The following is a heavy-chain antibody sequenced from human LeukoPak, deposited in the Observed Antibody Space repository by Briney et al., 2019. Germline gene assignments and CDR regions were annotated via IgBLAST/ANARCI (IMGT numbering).Heavy chain of an antibody. D-gene: IGHD6-19*01. CDR3: AKLSGARSGWYESY. J-gene: IGHJ4*02. V-gene: IGHV3-23*01. CDR1: GFTFSSYA. CDR2: ISGSGGST. Sequence: GGSLRLSCAASGFTFSSYAMNWVRQAPGKGLEWVSGISGSGGSTYYADSVKGRFTISRDNSKNTLYLQMNSLRAEDTAVYYCAKLSGARSGWYESYWGQGTLVTVSS.